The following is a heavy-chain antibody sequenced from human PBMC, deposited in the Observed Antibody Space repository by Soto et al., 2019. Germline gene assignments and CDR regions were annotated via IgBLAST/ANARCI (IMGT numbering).Heavy chain of an antibody. V-gene: IGHV4-39*01. CDR3: ASRYFDWLLIGVDTDY. CDR1: GGSISSSSYY. J-gene: IGHJ4*02. CDR2: IYYSGST. Sequence: QLQLQESGPGLVKPSETLSLTCTVSGGSISSSSYYWGWIRQPPGKGLEWIGSIYYSGSTYYNPSLKSRVTISVATSKTQFSLKLSSVTAADTAVYYCASRYFDWLLIGVDTDYWGQGTLVTVSS. D-gene: IGHD3-9*01.